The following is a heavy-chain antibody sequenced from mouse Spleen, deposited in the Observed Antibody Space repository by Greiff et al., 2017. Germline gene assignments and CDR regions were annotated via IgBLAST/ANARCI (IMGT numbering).Heavy chain of an antibody. V-gene: IGHV1-55*01. CDR3: ARGDYGYGYFDV. J-gene: IGHJ1*01. D-gene: IGHD1-1*01. Sequence: QVQLKQPGAELVKPGASVKMSCKASGYTFTSYWITWVKQRPGQGLEWIGDIYPGSGSTNYNEKFKSKATLTVDTSSSTAYMQLSSLTSEDSAVYYCARGDYGYGYFDVWGAGTTVTVSS. CDR1: GYTFTSYW. CDR2: IYPGSGST.